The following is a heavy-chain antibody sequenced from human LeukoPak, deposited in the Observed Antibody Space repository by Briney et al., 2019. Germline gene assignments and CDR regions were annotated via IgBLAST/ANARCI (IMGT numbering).Heavy chain of an antibody. V-gene: IGHV1-18*01. CDR1: GYTFTSYG. Sequence: ASVKVSCKASGYTFTSYGISWVRQAPGQGLEWMGWISAYNGNTNYAQKLQGRVTMTTDTSTSTVYMELRSLRSDDTAVYYCARVRETGNYWYFDLWGRGTLVTVSS. D-gene: IGHD1-26*01. CDR2: ISAYNGNT. CDR3: ARVRETGNYWYFDL. J-gene: IGHJ2*01.